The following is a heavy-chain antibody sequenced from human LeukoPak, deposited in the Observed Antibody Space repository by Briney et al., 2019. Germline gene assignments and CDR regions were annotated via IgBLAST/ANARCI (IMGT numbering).Heavy chain of an antibody. CDR2: IRSKRYDGAT. CDR1: GFTFGDYA. CDR3: TRDILSGWYYFDF. J-gene: IGHJ4*02. D-gene: IGHD6-19*01. Sequence: PGGSLRLFCTASGFTFGDYAMSWVRQAPGKGLEWVGFIRSKRYDGATEYAASVKGRFTISRDDSKSVAYLHMNSLKTEDTAIYYCTRDILSGWYYFDFWGQGTLVTVSS. V-gene: IGHV3-49*04.